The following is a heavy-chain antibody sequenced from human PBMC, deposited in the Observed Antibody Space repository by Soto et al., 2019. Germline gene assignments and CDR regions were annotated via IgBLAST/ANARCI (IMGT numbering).Heavy chain of an antibody. CDR1: GFTVSDTN. CDR3: AGSSWPH. D-gene: IGHD6-13*01. V-gene: IGHV3-53*04. CDR2: MYSGGSA. Sequence: EVQLVESGGGLVQPGGSLRLSCAASGFTVSDTNMGWVRQAPGKGLEWDSVMYSGGSAYYADSVKGRFTISRHNFKNTIYIHMNSQRAEDTAVYYCAGSSWPHWGKGALLTVSS. J-gene: IGHJ4*02.